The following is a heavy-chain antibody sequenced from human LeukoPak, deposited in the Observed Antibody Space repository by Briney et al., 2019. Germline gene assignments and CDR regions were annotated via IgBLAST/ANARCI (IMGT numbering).Heavy chain of an antibody. J-gene: IGHJ5*02. CDR2: ISDDGSNK. CDR3: AKDLIAAAGSYNWFDP. D-gene: IGHD6-13*01. CDR1: GFTFSNYG. V-gene: IGHV3-30*18. Sequence: GRSLRLSCAASGFTFSNYGMHWVRLAPGKGLEWVAIISDDGSNKYYADSVKGRFTISRDNSKNTLYLQMNSLRAEDTAVYYCAKDLIAAAGSYNWFDPWGQGTLVTVSS.